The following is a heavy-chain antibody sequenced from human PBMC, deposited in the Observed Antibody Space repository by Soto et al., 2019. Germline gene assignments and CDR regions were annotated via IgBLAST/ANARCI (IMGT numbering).Heavy chain of an antibody. Sequence: QVQLVQSGAEVKKPGASVKVSCKASGYTFTSYDINWVRQATGQGLEWMGWMNPNSGNTGYAQKCQGRVTMTSNTSISTAYMELSSLRSEDTAVYYCARGGGNSGSYLSFYYYGMDVWGQGTTVTVSS. CDR1: GYTFTSYD. CDR2: MNPNSGNT. D-gene: IGHD1-26*01. V-gene: IGHV1-8*01. CDR3: ARGGGNSGSYLSFYYYGMDV. J-gene: IGHJ6*02.